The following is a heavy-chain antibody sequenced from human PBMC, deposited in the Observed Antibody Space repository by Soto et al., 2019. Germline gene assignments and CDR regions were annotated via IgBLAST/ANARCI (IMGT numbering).Heavy chain of an antibody. CDR1: GGSISSGGYY. CDR3: ARVPSKDILTGYKVYYFDY. V-gene: IGHV4-31*03. J-gene: IGHJ4*02. D-gene: IGHD3-9*01. Sequence: TLSLTCTVSGGSISSGGYYWSWIRQHPGKGLEWIGYIYYSGSTYYNPSLKSRVTISVDTSKNQFSLKLSSVTAADTAVYYCARVPSKDILTGYKVYYFDYWGQGTLVTVSS. CDR2: IYYSGST.